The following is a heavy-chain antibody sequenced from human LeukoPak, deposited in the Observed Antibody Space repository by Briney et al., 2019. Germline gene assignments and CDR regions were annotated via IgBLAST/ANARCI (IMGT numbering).Heavy chain of an antibody. CDR3: AREGVNYGGFNY. Sequence: GGSLRLSCAASGFTFSSYAMHWVRQAPGKGLEWVAVISYDGRNKYYADSVKGRFTISRDNSKNTLYLQMNSLRAEDTAVYYCAREGVNYGGFNYWGQGTLVTVSS. CDR2: ISYDGRNK. CDR1: GFTFSSYA. D-gene: IGHD3-10*01. V-gene: IGHV3-30*01. J-gene: IGHJ4*02.